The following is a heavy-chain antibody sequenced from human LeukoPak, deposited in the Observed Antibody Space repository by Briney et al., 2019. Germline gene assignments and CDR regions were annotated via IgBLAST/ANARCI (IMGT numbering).Heavy chain of an antibody. Sequence: ASVKVSCKASGYTYSDYYIHWMRQAPGQGLEWMGWSVPHSGGALYAPKLQGRVTLTRDTSIGTAYMELSDLTSEDTAVYYCAMSDYNDSYDYWGQGTLVTVSS. CDR3: AMSDYNDSYDY. V-gene: IGHV1-2*02. CDR1: GYTYSDYY. J-gene: IGHJ4*02. D-gene: IGHD4-11*01. CDR2: SVPHSGGA.